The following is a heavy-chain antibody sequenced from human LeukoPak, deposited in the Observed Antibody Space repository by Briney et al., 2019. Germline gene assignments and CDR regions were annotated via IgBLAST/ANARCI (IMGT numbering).Heavy chain of an antibody. CDR2: ISHSGGI. Sequence: TSETLSLTCAVYGGSFSGYYWNWIRQSPGEGLEWIGEISHSGGIKYNPSLKSRVTMSPDTSKNQFSLKLRSVTAADTAIYYCATSFVTRGIISAYWGQGTPVTVSS. D-gene: IGHD3-10*01. CDR3: ATSFVTRGIISAY. CDR1: GGSFSGYY. J-gene: IGHJ4*02. V-gene: IGHV4-34*01.